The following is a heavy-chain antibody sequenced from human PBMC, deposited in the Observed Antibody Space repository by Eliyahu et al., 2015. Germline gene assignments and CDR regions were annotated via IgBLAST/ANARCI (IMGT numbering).Heavy chain of an antibody. J-gene: IGHJ1*01. D-gene: IGHD2-2*02. CDR2: ISGSGGST. V-gene: IGHV3-23*04. CDR1: GFTFSSYA. CDR3: TDDAGPRLLYYLEYFQH. Sequence: EVQLVESGGGLVQPGGSLRLSCAASGFTFSSYAMSWVRQAPGKGLEWVSAISGSGGSTYYADSVKGRFTISRDNSKNTLYLQMNSLRAEDTAVYYCTDDAGPRLLYYLEYFQHWGQGTLVTVSS.